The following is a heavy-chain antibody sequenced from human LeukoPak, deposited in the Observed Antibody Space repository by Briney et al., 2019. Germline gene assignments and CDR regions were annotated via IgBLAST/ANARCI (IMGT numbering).Heavy chain of an antibody. CDR3: VRDRELTY. V-gene: IGHV4-59*01. CDR1: DGSISIYY. Sequence: SETLSHTCTVSDGSISIYYWNWIRQPPGKGLEWIGYIYNSGSSTIYNPSLQSRVTISEDMSKNQFSLRLSSVTAADTAVYFCVRDRELTYWGQGILVTVSS. J-gene: IGHJ4*02. CDR2: IYNSGSST. D-gene: IGHD3-10*01.